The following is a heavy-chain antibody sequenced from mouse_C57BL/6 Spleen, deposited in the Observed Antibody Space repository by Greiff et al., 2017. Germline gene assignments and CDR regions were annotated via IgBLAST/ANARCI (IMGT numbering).Heavy chain of an antibody. CDR3: TREGDYSNSHWYFDV. CDR2: ISSGGDYI. Sequence: EVKLVESGEGLVKPGGSLKLSCAASGFTFSSYAMSWVRQTPEKRLEWVAYISSGGDYIYYADPVKGRFTISRDNARNTLYLQMSSLKSEDTAMYYCTREGDYSNSHWYFDVWGTGTTGTVSS. V-gene: IGHV5-9-1*02. CDR1: GFTFSSYA. J-gene: IGHJ1*03. D-gene: IGHD2-5*01.